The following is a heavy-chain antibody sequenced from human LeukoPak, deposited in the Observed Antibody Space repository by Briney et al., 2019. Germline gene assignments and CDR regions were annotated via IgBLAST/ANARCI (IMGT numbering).Heavy chain of an antibody. J-gene: IGHJ4*02. CDR2: ISSSSSYI. CDR3: ARDWCINGVCYYYFDY. CDR1: GFTFSSYS. D-gene: IGHD2-8*01. V-gene: IGHV3-21*04. Sequence: GGSLRLSCAASGFTFSSYSMNWVRQAPGKGLEWVSSISSSSSYIYYADSVKGRFTISRDNAKNSLYLQMNSLRSEDTAVYYCARDWCINGVCYYYFDYWGQGTLVTVSS.